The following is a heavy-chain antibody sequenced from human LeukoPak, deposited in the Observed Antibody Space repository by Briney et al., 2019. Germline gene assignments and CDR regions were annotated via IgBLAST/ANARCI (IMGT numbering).Heavy chain of an antibody. V-gene: IGHV4-4*07. CDR2: IYSSGST. D-gene: IGHD1-26*01. Sequence: SETLSLTCTVSGDSMSNYYWMWLRRPAGKGLEWIGRIYSSGSTNYNPSINRRVTISVDTSKNQFSLKLSSLTPADTAVYYCPRVGGGAFGIWGQGTMVTVSS. CDR3: PRVGGGAFGI. CDR1: GDSMSNYY. J-gene: IGHJ3*02.